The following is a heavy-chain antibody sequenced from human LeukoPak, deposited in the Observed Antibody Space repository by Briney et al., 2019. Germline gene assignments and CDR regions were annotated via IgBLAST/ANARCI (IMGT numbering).Heavy chain of an antibody. Sequence: GGSLRLSCAASGFTFSNYGMHWVRQAPGKGLEWVAAISYDGSSKYYADSVKARFTISRDNVKNTVYLQMNSLRAEDTAAYYCATVGGSGAAYFYWGQGTLVTVSS. D-gene: IGHD2/OR15-2a*01. CDR3: ATVGGSGAAYFY. CDR1: GFTFSNYG. V-gene: IGHV3-30*03. J-gene: IGHJ4*02. CDR2: ISYDGSSK.